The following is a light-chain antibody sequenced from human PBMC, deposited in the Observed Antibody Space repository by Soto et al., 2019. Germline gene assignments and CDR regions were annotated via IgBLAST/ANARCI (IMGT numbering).Light chain of an antibody. J-gene: IGKJ1*01. V-gene: IGKV3-15*01. Sequence: EIVMTQSPDTLSVSPGETATLSCRASQSVGSNLAWYQQKPGQAPRLLISDASTRAAGLPARFSGSGSGTEFTITISSLQYEDFAFYCCQQYNNWPKTFGQGTKVEIK. CDR3: QQYNNWPKT. CDR2: DAS. CDR1: QSVGSN.